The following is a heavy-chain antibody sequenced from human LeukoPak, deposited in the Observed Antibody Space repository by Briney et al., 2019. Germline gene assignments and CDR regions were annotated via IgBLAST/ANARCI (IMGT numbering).Heavy chain of an antibody. V-gene: IGHV1-8*01. CDR1: GYTFTSYD. Sequence: ASVKVSCKASGYTFTSYDFYWVRQATGQGLELMGWRDLNSGRRGNARKSQGRVTMTKKTSISTAYMELSSLRSEDTAVNYCARGPPIYGSGSPQRFYYYYGMDVWGQGTTVTVSS. D-gene: IGHD3-10*01. CDR3: ARGPPIYGSGSPQRFYYYYGMDV. CDR2: RDLNSGRR. J-gene: IGHJ6*02.